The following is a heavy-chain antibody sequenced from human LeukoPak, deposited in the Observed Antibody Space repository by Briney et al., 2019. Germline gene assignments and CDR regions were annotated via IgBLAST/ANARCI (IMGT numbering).Heavy chain of an antibody. D-gene: IGHD5-24*01. CDR1: GFTFSSYS. V-gene: IGHV3-21*01. J-gene: IGHJ6*03. CDR3: ARDAGETDYYYYMDV. Sequence: PGGSLRLSCAASGFTFSSYSMNWVRQAPGKGLEWVSSISSSSSYIYYADSVKGRFTISRDNAKNSLYLQMNSPRAEDTAVYYCARDAGETDYYYYMDVWGKGTTVTVSS. CDR2: ISSSSSYI.